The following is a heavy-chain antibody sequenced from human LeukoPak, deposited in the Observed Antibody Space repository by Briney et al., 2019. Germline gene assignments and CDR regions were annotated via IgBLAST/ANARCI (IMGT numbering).Heavy chain of an antibody. CDR1: GGSISSGDYY. Sequence: SETLSLTCAVSGGSISSGDYYWSWIRQPPGKGLEWIGYIYYSGDTYSSPSLKSRVSISVDTSKNQFSLRLSSVTAPGTALYYCARSYQAADAFAIWGQGTMVTVSS. V-gene: IGHV4-31*11. D-gene: IGHD2-2*01. J-gene: IGHJ3*02. CDR3: ARSYQAADAFAI. CDR2: IYYSGDT.